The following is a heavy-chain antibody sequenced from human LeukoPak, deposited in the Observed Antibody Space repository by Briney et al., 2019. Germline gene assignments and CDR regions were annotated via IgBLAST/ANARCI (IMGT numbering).Heavy chain of an antibody. D-gene: IGHD6-13*01. J-gene: IGHJ4*02. CDR1: AGSISSHY. CDR3: ARGVYIAAAQYGY. CDR2: IYYSGTT. Sequence: SETLSLTCSVSAGSISSHYWGWIRQPPGKGLGWIGYIYYSGTTNYNPSLKSRVTISVDTSKNQFSLKLSSVTAADPAVYSCARGVYIAAAQYGYWGQGTLVTVSS. V-gene: IGHV4-59*11.